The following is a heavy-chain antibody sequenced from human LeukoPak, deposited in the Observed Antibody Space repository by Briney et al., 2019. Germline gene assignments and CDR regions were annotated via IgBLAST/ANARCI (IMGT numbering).Heavy chain of an antibody. CDR1: GFTFSTYA. CDR2: ISGSGGSP. D-gene: IGHD6-13*01. Sequence: GGSLRLSCAASGFTFSTYAMNWVRQAPGKGLEWVSSISGSGGSPYYADSVKGRFTISRDNSKNTLHLQMDSLRAEDTAVYYCAKPYTNSWLAYFDYWGQGTLVTVSS. J-gene: IGHJ4*02. V-gene: IGHV3-23*01. CDR3: AKPYTNSWLAYFDY.